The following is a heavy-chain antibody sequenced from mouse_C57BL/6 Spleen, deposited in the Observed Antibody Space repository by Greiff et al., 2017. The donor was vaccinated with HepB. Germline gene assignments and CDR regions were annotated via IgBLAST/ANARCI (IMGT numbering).Heavy chain of an antibody. CDR2: ISSGGSYT. V-gene: IGHV5-6*01. D-gene: IGHD3-2*02. CDR1: GFTFSSCG. CDR3: ARHEAAQATGATDY. J-gene: IGHJ4*01. Sequence: EVQLQESGGDLVKPGGSLKLSCAASGFTFSSCGMSWVRQTPDKRLEWVATISSGGSYTYYPDSVKGRFTISRDNAKNTLYLQMSSLKSEDTAMYYCARHEAAQATGATDYWGQGTSVTVSS.